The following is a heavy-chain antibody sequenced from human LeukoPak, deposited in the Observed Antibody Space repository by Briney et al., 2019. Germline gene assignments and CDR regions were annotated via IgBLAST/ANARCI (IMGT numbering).Heavy chain of an antibody. CDR2: IYLGGST. CDR1: GFTLSSNL. Sequence: GGSLTLSCPPSGFTLSSNLLMGVGQAPAKEGDGVAGIYLGGSTYYAASVNGRFTISRDNSKNTLYLQMNSLRAEDTAVYYCARALYYDILTGEYYYCGMDVCGQGTTVTVSS. J-gene: IGHJ6*02. D-gene: IGHD3-9*01. CDR3: ARALYYDILTGEYYYCGMDV. V-gene: IGHV3-66*01.